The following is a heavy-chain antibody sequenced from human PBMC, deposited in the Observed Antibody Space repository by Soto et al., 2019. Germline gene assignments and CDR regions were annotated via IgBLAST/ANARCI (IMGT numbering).Heavy chain of an antibody. CDR2: IYPGDSDT. Sequence: GESLKISCKGSGYSFTSYWIGWVRQMPGKGLEWMGIIYPGDSDTRYSPSFQGQVTISADKSISTAYLQWSSLKASDTAMYYCARHKRLPRTQKDGMDVWGQGTTVTVSS. CDR1: GYSFTSYW. V-gene: IGHV5-51*01. CDR3: ARHKRLPRTQKDGMDV. D-gene: IGHD5-18*01. J-gene: IGHJ6*02.